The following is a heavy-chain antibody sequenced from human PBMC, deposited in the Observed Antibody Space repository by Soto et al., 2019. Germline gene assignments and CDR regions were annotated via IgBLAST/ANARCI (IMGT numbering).Heavy chain of an antibody. V-gene: IGHV3-23*01. CDR3: AKDIKGSAGTNAMYDS. D-gene: IGHD2-8*01. CDR1: GFSFSTYA. Sequence: EVQLLESGGGLVQPGGSLRLSCAASGFSFSTYAMGWVRQAPGKGLEWVSAISASESATYYADPVKGRCTISIDNTGSMLYLQMNIPTAGDPAVYHCAKDIKGSAGTNAMYDSWGQGYLVTGSS. J-gene: IGHJ4*02. CDR2: ISASESAT.